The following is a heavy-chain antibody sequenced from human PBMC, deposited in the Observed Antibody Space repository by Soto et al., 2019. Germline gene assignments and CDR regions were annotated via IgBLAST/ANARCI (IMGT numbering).Heavy chain of an antibody. CDR2: SDFFGNT. Sequence: QVELQESGPRLVKPSETLSLNCAVSGGYIDSGGYYWSWIRQHPGKGLEWIGSSDFFGNTSYNPPLKRRVSISADPSENQFSLKLSSVTVADTAVFYCARGWRDGSTGLYSLGYWGQGAVVTVSS. J-gene: IGHJ4*02. D-gene: IGHD3-3*01. CDR3: ARGWRDGSTGLYSLGY. CDR1: GGYIDSGGYY. V-gene: IGHV4-31*11.